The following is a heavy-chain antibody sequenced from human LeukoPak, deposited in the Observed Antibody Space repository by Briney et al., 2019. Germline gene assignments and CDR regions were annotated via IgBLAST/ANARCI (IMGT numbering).Heavy chain of an antibody. Sequence: GGTLRLLYAASGFPFSSYSMNWVRQAPGKGLELVSCISSSSSYIYYADSVKGRFTISRDNAQNSLYLQMNSLRAEDTAVYFCARAHNWKYGSFDFWGQGTLVTVSS. CDR3: ARAHNWKYGSFDF. V-gene: IGHV3-21*01. CDR2: ISSSSSYI. J-gene: IGHJ4*02. CDR1: GFPFSSYS. D-gene: IGHD1-7*01.